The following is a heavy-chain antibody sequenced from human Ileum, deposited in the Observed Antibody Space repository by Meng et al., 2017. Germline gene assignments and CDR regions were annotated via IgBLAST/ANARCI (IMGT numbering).Heavy chain of an antibody. CDR3: VRHGGKYFDS. D-gene: IGHD2-15*01. Sequence: QVQLQESGPGLVEPSGTLSLLCTGFGGSISSSFYWSWVRQSPGKGLEWIGQIYLAGSPNYNPSLESRVTISVDKSKNQFSLRLTSVTAADTAIFYCVRHGGKYFDSWGQGTLVTVSS. CDR2: IYLAGSP. V-gene: IGHV4-4*02. J-gene: IGHJ4*02. CDR1: GGSISSSFY.